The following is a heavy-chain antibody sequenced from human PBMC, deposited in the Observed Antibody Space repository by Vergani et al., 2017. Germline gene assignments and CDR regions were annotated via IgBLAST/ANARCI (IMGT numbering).Heavy chain of an antibody. CDR1: GGSISSYY. D-gene: IGHD6-13*01. Sequence: QVQLQESGPGLVKPSETLSLTCTVSGGSISSYYWSWIRQPPGKGLEWIGYIYYSGSTNYNPYLKSRVTISVDTSKNQFSLKLSSVTAADTAVYYCARAGYSSSWYGNYYYYGMDVWGQGTTVTVSS. V-gene: IGHV4-59*01. CDR3: ARAGYSSSWYGNYYYYGMDV. CDR2: IYYSGST. J-gene: IGHJ6*02.